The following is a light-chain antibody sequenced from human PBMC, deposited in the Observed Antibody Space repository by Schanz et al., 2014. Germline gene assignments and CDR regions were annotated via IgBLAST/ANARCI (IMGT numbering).Light chain of an antibody. V-gene: IGLV2-14*01. Sequence: QSVLTQPASVSGSPGQSITISCTGTSNDVGGYNFVSWYQQHPGKAPKLMIYDVSNRPSGVSNRFSGSKSGNTASLTISGLQAEDEADYYCSSYAGDNTLRFGGGTKLTVL. CDR1: SNDVGGYNF. CDR2: DVS. CDR3: SSYAGDNTLR. J-gene: IGLJ3*02.